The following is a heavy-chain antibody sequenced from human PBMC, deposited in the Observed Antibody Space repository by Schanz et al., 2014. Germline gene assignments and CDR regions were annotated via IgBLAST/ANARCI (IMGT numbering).Heavy chain of an antibody. J-gene: IGHJ4*02. Sequence: EVQLLESGGGLVQPGGSLRLSCAGSGFSFSIFAMTWVRQAPGQGLEWVSTISGSGSDTYPADSVKGRFTISRDNSKNTLYLQMNSLSAEDTADDFCARACVGWYGRLAYWGQGTLLTVSS. V-gene: IGHV3-23*01. CDR2: ISGSGSDT. CDR1: GFSFSIFA. CDR3: ARACVGWYGRLAY. D-gene: IGHD2-15*01.